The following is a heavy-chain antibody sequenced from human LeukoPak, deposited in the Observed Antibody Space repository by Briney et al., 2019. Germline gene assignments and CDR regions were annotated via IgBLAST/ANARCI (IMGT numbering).Heavy chain of an antibody. J-gene: IGHJ4*02. CDR2: ISSSGSTI. V-gene: IGHV3-11*04. CDR3: ASIYRSGGSCYSAPFDY. CDR1: GFTFSDYY. Sequence: GGSLRLSCAASGFTFSDYYMSWIRQAPGKGLEWVSYISSSGSTIYYADSVKGRFTISRDNAKNSLYLQMNSLRAEDTAVYYCASIYRSGGSCYSAPFDYWGQGTLVTVSS. D-gene: IGHD2-15*01.